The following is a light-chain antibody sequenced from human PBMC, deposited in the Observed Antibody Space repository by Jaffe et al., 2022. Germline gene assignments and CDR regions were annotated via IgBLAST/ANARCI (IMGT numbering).Light chain of an antibody. V-gene: IGKV1-9*01. J-gene: IGKJ4*01. CDR1: QDINRF. CDR2: AAF. Sequence: DIQLTQSPSFLSSSVGDRVTITCRASQDINRFLAWYQQKPGKAPNLLIYAAFTLKDGVPSRFRGSRSGTEFTLTISSLQPEDSATYYCQQLSNYPLIFGGGTKVEI. CDR3: QQLSNYPLI.